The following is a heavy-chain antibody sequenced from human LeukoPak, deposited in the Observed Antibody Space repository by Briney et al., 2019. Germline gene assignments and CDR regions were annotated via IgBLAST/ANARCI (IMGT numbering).Heavy chain of an antibody. V-gene: IGHV4-31*03. CDR2: IYYSGST. Sequence: SETLSLTCTVSGGSITSGGYYWSWLRQHPGKGLEWIGYIYYSGSTYYNPSLKSRVTISVDTSKNQFSLKLSSVTAADTAVHYCARGNTYYYDSSGYYYFAFDIWGQGTMVTVSS. CDR3: ARGNTYYYDSSGYYYFAFDI. CDR1: GGSITSGGYY. J-gene: IGHJ3*02. D-gene: IGHD3-22*01.